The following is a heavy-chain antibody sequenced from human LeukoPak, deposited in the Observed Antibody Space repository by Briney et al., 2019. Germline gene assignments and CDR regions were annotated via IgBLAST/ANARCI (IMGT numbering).Heavy chain of an antibody. Sequence: SETLSLTCGVSGGSISSGGFSWSWIRQPPGKGLEWLGYIYHSGSTYYKPSLKSRVTISIDRSKNYSSLNLSSVTAADTAVYYCARLTLPTDAFDIWGQGTMVTVSS. CDR3: ARLTLPTDAFDI. CDR1: GGSISSGGFS. D-gene: IGHD4/OR15-4a*01. CDR2: IYHSGST. J-gene: IGHJ3*02. V-gene: IGHV4-30-2*01.